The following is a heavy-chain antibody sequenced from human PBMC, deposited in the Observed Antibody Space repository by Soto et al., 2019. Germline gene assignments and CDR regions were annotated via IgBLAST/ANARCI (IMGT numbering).Heavy chain of an antibody. CDR2: IRSKTNSYTT. CDR1: GFSFSDHH. V-gene: IGHV3-72*01. J-gene: IGHJ3*02. CDR3: ARVAGAPYGSDGFDI. Sequence: EVQLVESGGGLVQPGGSLRLSCVASGFSFSDHHMDWVRQAPGKGLEWVGRIRSKTNSYTTEHAASVKGRFSISRDDSKNSLFLQMSSLKTEDTAVYYCARVAGAPYGSDGFDIWGQGTMVTVS. D-gene: IGHD4-17*01.